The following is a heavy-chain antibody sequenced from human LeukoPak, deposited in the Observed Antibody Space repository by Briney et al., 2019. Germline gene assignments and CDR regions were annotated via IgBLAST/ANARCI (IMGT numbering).Heavy chain of an antibody. J-gene: IGHJ4*02. V-gene: IGHV3-74*01. CDR1: GFTFSSSL. CDR3: AYGTGWFFNY. D-gene: IGHD6-19*01. CDR2: INTDGRST. Sequence: GESLRLSCAASGFTFSSSLMHWVRQGPGKGPAWGSLINTDGRSTNYADSVKGRFTISRDNAKNTLYLHMNSLRAEDTAVYYCAYGTGWFFNYCGQGTLVAVSS.